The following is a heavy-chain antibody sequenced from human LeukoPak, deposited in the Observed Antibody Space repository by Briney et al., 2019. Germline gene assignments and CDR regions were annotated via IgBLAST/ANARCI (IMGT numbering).Heavy chain of an antibody. Sequence: PGGSLRLSCAASGFTFSSYAMSWVRQAPGEGLEWVSAISGSGGNTYFADSVKGRFTISRDNSKNTLYLQMNSLRVEDTAVYFCARDPRTVRIWGQGTLVTVSS. CDR3: ARDPRTVRI. CDR1: GFTFSSYA. V-gene: IGHV3-23*01. J-gene: IGHJ4*02. CDR2: ISGSGGNT. D-gene: IGHD1-1*01.